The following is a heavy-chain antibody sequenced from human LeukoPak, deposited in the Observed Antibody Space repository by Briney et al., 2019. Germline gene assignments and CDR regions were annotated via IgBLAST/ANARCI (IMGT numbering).Heavy chain of an antibody. CDR2: IYYSGST. D-gene: IGHD2-2*01. J-gene: IGHJ6*03. CDR1: GASITSYY. V-gene: IGHV4-59*01. Sequence: TSETLSLTCTVSGASITSYYWSWIRQSPGKGLEWIGYIYYSGSTNYNPSLKSRATISLDTSKNLFSLKLTSVTAADTAMYYCAKSRYGSTDTNYYMDVWGKGTTVTVSS. CDR3: AKSRYGSTDTNYYMDV.